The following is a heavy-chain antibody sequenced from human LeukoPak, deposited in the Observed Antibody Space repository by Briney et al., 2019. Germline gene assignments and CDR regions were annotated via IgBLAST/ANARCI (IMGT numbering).Heavy chain of an antibody. Sequence: PGGSLRLSCAASGFTFSSYAMSWVRQAPGKGLEWVSAISGSGGSTYYADSVKGRFTISRDNSKNTLYLQMNSLRAEDTAVYYCASDIVVVPAATNLFDPWGQGTLVTVSS. CDR3: ASDIVVVPAATNLFDP. J-gene: IGHJ5*02. CDR1: GFTFSSYA. CDR2: ISGSGGST. V-gene: IGHV3-23*01. D-gene: IGHD2-2*01.